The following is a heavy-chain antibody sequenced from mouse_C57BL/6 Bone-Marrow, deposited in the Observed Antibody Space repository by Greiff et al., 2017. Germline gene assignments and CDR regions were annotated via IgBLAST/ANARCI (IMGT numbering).Heavy chain of an antibody. D-gene: IGHD4-1*01. V-gene: IGHV7-3*01. CDR3: ARIITGSYFDY. Sequence: EVQLVESGGGLVQPGGSLSLSCAASGFTFTDYYMSWVRQPPGKALEWLGFIRNKANGYTTEYSASVKGRFTISRDNSQSILYLQMNALRAEDSATYYCARIITGSYFDYWGQGTTLTVSS. CDR2: IRNKANGYTT. CDR1: GFTFTDYY. J-gene: IGHJ2*01.